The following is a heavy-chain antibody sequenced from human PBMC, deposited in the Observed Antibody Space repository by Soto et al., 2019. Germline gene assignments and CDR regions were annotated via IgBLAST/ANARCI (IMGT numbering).Heavy chain of an antibody. CDR3: ARVERGTATTVVDAFDI. Sequence: QVQLQQWGAGLLKPSETLSLTCAVYGGSVSSGSYYWSWIRQPPGKGLEWIGEMSHSGGTHFNPSLKSRVTISVDTSKNQFSLTMSFVPAADTALYYCARVERGTATTVVDAFDIWGPGTMVTVSS. CDR2: MSHSGGT. V-gene: IGHV4-34*01. D-gene: IGHD1-1*01. J-gene: IGHJ3*02. CDR1: GGSVSSGSYY.